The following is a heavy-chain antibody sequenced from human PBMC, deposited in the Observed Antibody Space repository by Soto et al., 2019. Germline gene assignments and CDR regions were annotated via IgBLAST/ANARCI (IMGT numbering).Heavy chain of an antibody. CDR2: IFYSGRP. J-gene: IGHJ5*02. CDR1: VRTTSRYY. Sequence: DTLSMTCTASVRTTSRYYWSWIRHPPGKGLEWIGYIFYSGRPNSTPPLKSRVTISVDTSKNQFSLKLSSVTAADTAVYFCARVNRPPSYSDSSGYYSVNWFDPWGQGTPVTVS. V-gene: IGHV4-59*08. CDR3: ARVNRPPSYSDSSGYYSVNWFDP. D-gene: IGHD3-22*01.